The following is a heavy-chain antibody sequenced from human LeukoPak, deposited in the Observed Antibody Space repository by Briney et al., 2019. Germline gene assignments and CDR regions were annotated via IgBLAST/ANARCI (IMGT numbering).Heavy chain of an antibody. CDR2: MNPNSGNT. V-gene: IGHV1-8*01. D-gene: IGHD2-15*01. Sequence: ASVKVSCKASGYTFTSYDINWVRQATGQGLEWMGWMNPNSGNTGYAQKFQGRVTMTRNTSISTAYMELSSLRSEDTAVYYCARGRYCSGGSCSYYGMDVWGQGTTVTVSS. CDR3: ARGRYCSGGSCSYYGMDV. J-gene: IGHJ6*02. CDR1: GYTFTSYD.